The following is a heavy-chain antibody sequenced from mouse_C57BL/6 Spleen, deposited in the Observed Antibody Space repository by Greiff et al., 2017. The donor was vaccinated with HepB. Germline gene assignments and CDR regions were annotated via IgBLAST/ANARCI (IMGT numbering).Heavy chain of an antibody. CDR2: IYPGDGDT. J-gene: IGHJ1*03. D-gene: IGHD2-3*01. V-gene: IGHV1-82*01. Sequence: VKLMESGPELVKPGASVKISCKASGYAFSSSWMNWVKQRPGKGLEWIGRIYPGDGDTNYNGKFKGKATLTADKSSSTSYMQLSSLTSEDSAVYFGARGGYYVDWYFDVWGTGTTVTVSS. CDR1: GYAFSSSW. CDR3: ARGGYYVDWYFDV.